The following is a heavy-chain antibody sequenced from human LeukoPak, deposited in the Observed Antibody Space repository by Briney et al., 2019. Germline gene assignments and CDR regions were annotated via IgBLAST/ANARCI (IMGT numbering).Heavy chain of an antibody. D-gene: IGHD6-19*01. Sequence: ASVKVSCKAAGYTFTSYDINWVRQATGQGLEWMGWMNPSSGNTGYAQKFQGRVTMTRNTSISTAYMELSSLRSEDTAVYYCARGDSSGWWAYWYFDLWGRGTLVTVSS. V-gene: IGHV1-8*01. J-gene: IGHJ2*01. CDR1: GYTFTSYD. CDR3: ARGDSSGWWAYWYFDL. CDR2: MNPSSGNT.